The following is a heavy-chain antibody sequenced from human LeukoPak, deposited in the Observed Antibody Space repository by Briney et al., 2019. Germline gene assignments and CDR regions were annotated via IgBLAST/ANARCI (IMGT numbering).Heavy chain of an antibody. J-gene: IGHJ6*02. CDR2: INHSGST. CDR3: ARGGLGMRLSVWDYYYYGMDV. V-gene: IGHV4-34*01. D-gene: IGHD6-19*01. CDR1: GGSFSGYY. Sequence: SGTLSLSCAAYGGSFSGYYWSWIRQPPGKGLEWIGEINHSGSTNYNPSLKSRVTISVDTSKNQSSLKLSSVTAADTAVYYCARGGLGMRLSVWDYYYYGMDVWGQGTTVTVSS.